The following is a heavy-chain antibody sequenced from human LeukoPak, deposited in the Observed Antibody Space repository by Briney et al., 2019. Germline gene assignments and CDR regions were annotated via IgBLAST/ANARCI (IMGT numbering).Heavy chain of an antibody. CDR2: ISGSCGST. Sequence: GQSLTPSCAASGFTLSSYAMSWVRQAAGNGLEWVSAISGSCGSTYYADSVKGRFTNSRDNSKNTLYLQMNRLRAEDTAVYYCAKWSGYDFWSGYYTFDYWGQGTLVTVSS. J-gene: IGHJ4*02. V-gene: IGHV3-23*01. CDR3: AKWSGYDFWSGYYTFDY. CDR1: GFTLSSYA. D-gene: IGHD3-3*01.